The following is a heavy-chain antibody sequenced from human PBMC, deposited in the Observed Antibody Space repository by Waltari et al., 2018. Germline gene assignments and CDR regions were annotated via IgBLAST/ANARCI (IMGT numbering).Heavy chain of an antibody. CDR3: ARGWGFDP. CDR1: GGSISSGSYY. D-gene: IGHD1-26*01. Sequence: QVQLQESGPGLVKPSQTLSLTCTVSGGSISSGSYYWSWIRQPAGKGLEWIGRIYTSGSTNYNPSLKSRVTISVDTSKNQFSLKLSSVTAADTAVYYCARGWGFDPWGQGTLVIVSS. J-gene: IGHJ5*02. V-gene: IGHV4-61*02. CDR2: IYTSGST.